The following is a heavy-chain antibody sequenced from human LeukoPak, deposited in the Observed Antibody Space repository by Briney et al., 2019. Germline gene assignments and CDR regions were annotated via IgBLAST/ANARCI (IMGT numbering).Heavy chain of an antibody. Sequence: GGSLRLSCAASGFTFNTYTMNWVRQAPGKGLEWVSYISGSSGIIDYADSVRGRFTISRDNAKNSLYLQMNSLRAEDTAVYYCARETHYYDSSGRRVDAFDIWGQGTMVTVSS. CDR3: ARETHYYDSSGRRVDAFDI. V-gene: IGHV3-48*01. J-gene: IGHJ3*02. CDR2: ISGSSGII. D-gene: IGHD3-22*01. CDR1: GFTFNTYT.